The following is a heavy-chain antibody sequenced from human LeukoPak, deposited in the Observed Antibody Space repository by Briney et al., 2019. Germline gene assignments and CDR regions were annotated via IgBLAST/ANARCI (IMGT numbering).Heavy chain of an antibody. Sequence: QTGGSLRLSCAASGFTFDDYAMRWVRQAPGKGLEWVSGISWNSGSIGYADSVKGRFTISRDNAKNSLYLQMNSLRAEDTALYYCAKDAGYSSGWYYFDYWGQGTLVTVSS. J-gene: IGHJ4*02. V-gene: IGHV3-9*01. CDR2: ISWNSGSI. CDR1: GFTFDDYA. D-gene: IGHD6-19*01. CDR3: AKDAGYSSGWYYFDY.